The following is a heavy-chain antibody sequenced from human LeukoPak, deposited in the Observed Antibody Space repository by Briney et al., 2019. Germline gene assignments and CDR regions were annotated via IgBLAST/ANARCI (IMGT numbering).Heavy chain of an antibody. D-gene: IGHD3-10*01. CDR3: ARDSGTTGEVKFDP. V-gene: IGHV4-59*12. J-gene: IGHJ5*02. CDR2: IYYSGST. CDR1: GGSISSYY. Sequence: SETLSLTCTVSGGSISSYYWSWIRQPPGKGLEWIGYIYYSGSTNYNPSLKSRVTMSIDTSKNQFSLKVSSVTAADTAEYYCARDSGTTGEVKFDPWGQGTLVTVSS.